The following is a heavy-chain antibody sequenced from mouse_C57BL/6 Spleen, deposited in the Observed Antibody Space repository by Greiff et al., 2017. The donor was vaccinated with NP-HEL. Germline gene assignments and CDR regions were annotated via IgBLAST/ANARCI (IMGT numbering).Heavy chain of an antibody. D-gene: IGHD4-1*01. CDR1: GYTFTSYW. J-gene: IGHJ4*01. CDR2: IDPSDSYT. V-gene: IGHV1-69*01. Sequence: VQLQQSGAELVMPGASVKLSCKASGYTFTSYWMHWVKQRPGQGLEWIGEIDPSDSYTNYNQKFKGKSTLTVDKSSSTAYMQLSSLTSEDSAVYYCARWESGAMDYWGQGTSVTVSS. CDR3: ARWESGAMDY.